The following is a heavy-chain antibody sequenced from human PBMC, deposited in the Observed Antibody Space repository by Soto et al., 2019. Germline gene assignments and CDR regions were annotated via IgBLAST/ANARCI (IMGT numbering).Heavy chain of an antibody. J-gene: IGHJ6*03. CDR1: GFTFSSYA. CDR3: AKNSGVVPAAIHYYYYMDV. D-gene: IGHD2-2*01. CDR2: ISGSGGST. Sequence: GGSLRLSCAASGFTFSSYAMSWVRQAPGKGLEWVSAISGSGGSTYYADSVKGRFTISRDNSKNTLYLQMNSLRAEDTAVYYCAKNSGVVPAAIHYYYYMDVWGKGTTVTVSS. V-gene: IGHV3-23*01.